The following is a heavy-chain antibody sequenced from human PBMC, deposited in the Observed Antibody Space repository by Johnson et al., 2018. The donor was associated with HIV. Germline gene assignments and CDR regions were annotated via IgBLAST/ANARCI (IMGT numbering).Heavy chain of an antibody. V-gene: IGHV3-66*02. CDR3: ARWGVVTPHAFDI. D-gene: IGHD4-23*01. CDR1: GFTFSSYW. CDR2: IYSGGST. Sequence: VQLVESGGGLVQPGGSLRLSCATSGFTFSSYWMSWVRQAPGQGLEWVFVIYSGGSTYYADSVKGRFTISRDKSKNTLYLQMNSLRAEDTAVYYCARWGVVTPHAFDIWGQGTMVTVSS. J-gene: IGHJ3*02.